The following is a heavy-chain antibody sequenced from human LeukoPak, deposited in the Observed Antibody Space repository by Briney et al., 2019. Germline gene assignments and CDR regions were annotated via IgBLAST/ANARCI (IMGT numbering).Heavy chain of an antibody. CDR1: GFTFSSYS. CDR2: INSDGSST. Sequence: LSGGSLRLSCAASGFTFSSYSMNWVRQAPGKGLVWVSRINSDGSSTSYADSVKGRFTISRDNAKNTLYLQMNSLRAEDTAVYYCARVPYYYYYYMDVWGKGTTVTISS. V-gene: IGHV3-74*01. J-gene: IGHJ6*03. CDR3: ARVPYYYYYYMDV.